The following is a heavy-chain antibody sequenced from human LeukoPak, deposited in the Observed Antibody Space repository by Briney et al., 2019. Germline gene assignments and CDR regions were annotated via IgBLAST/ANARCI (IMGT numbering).Heavy chain of an antibody. CDR1: GFTFSNYW. J-gene: IGHJ4*02. V-gene: IGHV3-7*01. CDR2: IKQDGGEK. Sequence: GGSLRLSCAASGFTFSNYWMSWVRQAPGKGLEWVANIKQDGGEKYYVDSVKGRFTISRDNAKNTLYLQMNSLRAEDTAVYYCASEGYGSGSSRDYWGQGTLVTVSS. D-gene: IGHD3-10*01. CDR3: ASEGYGSGSSRDY.